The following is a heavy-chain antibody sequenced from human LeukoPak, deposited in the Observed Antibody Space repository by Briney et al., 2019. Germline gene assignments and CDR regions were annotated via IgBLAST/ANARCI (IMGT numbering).Heavy chain of an antibody. CDR3: ARDREVRKWFDP. CDR2: IKEDGSGK. Sequence: PGGALRLSCAASGITFSRFWMSWVRQAPGKGLEWVANIKEDGSGKYYVDSVKGRFTISRDNAKNSLYLQMNSLRAEDTAVYYCARDREVRKWFDPWGQGTLVTVSS. CDR1: GITFSRFW. D-gene: IGHD2-2*01. V-gene: IGHV3-7*05. J-gene: IGHJ5*02.